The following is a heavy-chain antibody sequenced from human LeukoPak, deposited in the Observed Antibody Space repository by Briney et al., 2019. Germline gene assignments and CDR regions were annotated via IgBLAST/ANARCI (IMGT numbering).Heavy chain of an antibody. CDR3: AKDFLDNRERPYYMDV. Sequence: GGSLRLSCAPSVFTLSSDATSWVRHAPGRGLGWDSGIIGIGGGTYHTDSVKGGFSISRDNSKNTLYLQMNSLRAEDTAVYYCAKDFLDNRERPYYMDVWGKGTTVTVSS. V-gene: IGHV3-23*01. D-gene: IGHD1-1*01. J-gene: IGHJ6*03. CDR2: IIGIGGGT. CDR1: VFTLSSDA.